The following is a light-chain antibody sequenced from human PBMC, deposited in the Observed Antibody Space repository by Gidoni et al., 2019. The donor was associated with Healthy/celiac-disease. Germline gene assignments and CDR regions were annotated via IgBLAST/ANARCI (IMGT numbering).Light chain of an antibody. CDR1: SSNIGAGYD. J-gene: IGLJ2*01. CDR2: GNS. Sequence: SVLTQPPSVSGAPGQRVTISCTGSSSNIGAGYDVHWYQQLPGTAPKLLIYGNSNRPSGVPDRFSGSKSGTSASLAITGLQAEDEADDYCQSYDSSLSGSVVFGGGTKRTVL. CDR3: QSYDSSLSGSVV. V-gene: IGLV1-40*01.